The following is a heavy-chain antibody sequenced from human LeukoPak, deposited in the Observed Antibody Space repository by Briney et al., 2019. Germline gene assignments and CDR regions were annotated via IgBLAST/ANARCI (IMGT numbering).Heavy chain of an antibody. V-gene: IGHV3-30*18. CDR3: AKDSLRYCSSTSCDWFDP. Sequence: TGGSLRLSCAASGFTFSSYGMHWVRQAPGKGLEWVAVISYDGSNKYHADSVKGRFTISRDNSKNTLYLQMNSLRAEDTAVYYCAKDSLRYCSSTSCDWFDPWGQGTQVTVSS. CDR2: ISYDGSNK. J-gene: IGHJ5*02. D-gene: IGHD2-2*01. CDR1: GFTFSSYG.